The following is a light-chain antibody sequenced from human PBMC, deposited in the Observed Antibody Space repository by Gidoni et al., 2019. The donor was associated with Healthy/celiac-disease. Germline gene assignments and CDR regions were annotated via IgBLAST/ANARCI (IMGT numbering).Light chain of an antibody. J-gene: IGKJ2*01. V-gene: IGKV3-11*01. CDR1: QSVSSY. CDR2: DAS. Sequence: EIVLTQSPATLSLSPGERATLSCRASQSVSSYLAWYQQKPGQAPRLLIYDASNRATGIPARFKCSGSGTDFTLTISSLEPEDFAVYYCQQRSNWPYTFGQXTKLEIK. CDR3: QQRSNWPYT.